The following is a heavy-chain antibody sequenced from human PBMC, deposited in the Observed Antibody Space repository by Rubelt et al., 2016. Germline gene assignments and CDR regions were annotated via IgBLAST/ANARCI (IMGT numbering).Heavy chain of an antibody. J-gene: IGHJ4*02. D-gene: IGHD3-3*01. CDR2: IFYSGTT. CDR3: ARAVDFWSGYPCDY. V-gene: IGHV4-59*01. CDR1: GGSINSYY. Sequence: QVQLQESGPGLVKPSETLSLTCTVSGGSINSYYWSWIRRPPGKGLEWIGYIFYSGTTAYSPSLKSRVTISVDTSKNQFSPRRNFGPVWDTVVYSCARAVDFWSGYPCDYWGQGTLVTVSS.